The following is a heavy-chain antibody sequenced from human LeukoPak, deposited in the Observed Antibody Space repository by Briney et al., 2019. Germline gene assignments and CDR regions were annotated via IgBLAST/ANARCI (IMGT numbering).Heavy chain of an antibody. J-gene: IGHJ2*01. Sequence: RGSPRLSRAVSGFTFTRFHMHSAPQAPGKGVEWVSAIGAGGDTYYSGSLEGRFTLSREYARNSFYLQMNSLRPGHTAGYSTAREIHDHSDPNWFFDLWGHGTLVTVSS. CDR3: AREIHDHSDPNWFFDL. V-gene: IGHV3-13*01. CDR2: IGAGGDT. CDR1: GFTFTRFH. D-gene: IGHD4-17*01.